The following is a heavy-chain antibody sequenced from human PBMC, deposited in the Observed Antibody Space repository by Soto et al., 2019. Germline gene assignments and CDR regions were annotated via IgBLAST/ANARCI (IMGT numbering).Heavy chain of an antibody. CDR1: GFTFSSYS. D-gene: IGHD5-18*01. V-gene: IGHV3-21*01. J-gene: IGHJ6*02. CDR3: ARDSTAMAPYYYYYGMDV. Sequence: GGSLRLSCAASGFTFSSYSMNWVRQAPGKGLEWVSSISSSSSYIYYADSVKGRFTISRDNAKNSLYLQMNSLRTEDTAVYYCARDSTAMAPYYYYYGMDVWGQGTTVTVSS. CDR2: ISSSSSYI.